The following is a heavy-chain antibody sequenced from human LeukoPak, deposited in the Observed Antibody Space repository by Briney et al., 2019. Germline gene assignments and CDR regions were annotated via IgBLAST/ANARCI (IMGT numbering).Heavy chain of an antibody. J-gene: IGHJ4*02. CDR2: INDSGRT. CDR1: GFTFSNYG. CDR3: ARQRARVWGVDY. D-gene: IGHD3-16*01. Sequence: PGGTLRLSCAASGFTFSNYGMSWIRQPPGKGLEWIGEINDSGRTNYNPSLKSRVTISVDTSKNQFSLKMSSVTAADTAIYYCARQRARVWGVDYWGQGTLVTVSS. V-gene: IGHV4-34*01.